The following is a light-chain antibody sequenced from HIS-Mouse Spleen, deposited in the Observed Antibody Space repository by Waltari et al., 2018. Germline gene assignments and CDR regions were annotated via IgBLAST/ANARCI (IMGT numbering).Light chain of an antibody. CDR3: YSTDSSGNHRV. CDR1: ALPIQY. V-gene: IGLV3-10*01. Sequence: SYELTQPPSVSVSPGQTARLACPVDALPIQYASRYQHKSGQAPVLVIYVDSKRPSGIPERFSGSSSGTMATLTISGAQVEDEADYYCYSTDSSGNHRVFGGGTKLTVL. J-gene: IGLJ2*01. CDR2: VDS.